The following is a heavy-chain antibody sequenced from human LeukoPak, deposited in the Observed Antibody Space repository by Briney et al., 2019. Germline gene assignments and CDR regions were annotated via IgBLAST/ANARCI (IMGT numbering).Heavy chain of an antibody. CDR1: GGSISSGDYY. D-gene: IGHD3-22*01. V-gene: IGHV4-30-4*01. CDR2: IYYSGST. J-gene: IGHJ4*02. CDR3: ARCGTEYYYDSSGYYRGVIDY. Sequence: SGTLSLTRTVSGGSISSGDYYWSWIRQPPGKGLEWIGYIYYSGSTYYNPSLKSRVTISVDTSKNQFSLKLSSVTAADTAVYYCARCGTEYYYDSSGYYRGVIDYWGQGTLVTVSS.